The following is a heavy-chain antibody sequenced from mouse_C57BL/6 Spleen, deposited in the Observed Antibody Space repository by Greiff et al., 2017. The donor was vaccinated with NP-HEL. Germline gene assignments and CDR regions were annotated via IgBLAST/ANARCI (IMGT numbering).Heavy chain of an antibody. CDR1: GYTFTDYY. CDR2: INPNNGGT. J-gene: IGHJ4*01. V-gene: IGHV1-26*01. Sequence: EVQLQQSGPELVKPGASVKISCKASGYTFTDYYMNWVQQSPGKSLEWIGDINPNNGGTSYNQKFKGKATLTVDKSSSTAYMEIRSMTSEDSADYYCARKGVITTVVAPAMDYWGQGTSVTVSS. CDR3: ARKGVITTVVAPAMDY. D-gene: IGHD1-1*01.